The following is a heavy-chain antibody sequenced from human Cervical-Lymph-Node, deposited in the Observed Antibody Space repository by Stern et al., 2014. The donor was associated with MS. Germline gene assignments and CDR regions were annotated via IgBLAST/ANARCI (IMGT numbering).Heavy chain of an antibody. V-gene: IGHV3-23*04. CDR3: AKVYGSGPFDY. D-gene: IGHD6-19*01. Sequence: EVQLVESGGTLVQPGGSLRLSCAASGFTFSSYAMSWVRQAQGKGLEWVSVISCSDGSTFYADSVKGRFTISRDNSKNTLFLQMNSLRAEDTAVYYCAKVYGSGPFDYWGQGTLVTVSS. J-gene: IGHJ4*02. CDR2: ISCSDGST. CDR1: GFTFSSYA.